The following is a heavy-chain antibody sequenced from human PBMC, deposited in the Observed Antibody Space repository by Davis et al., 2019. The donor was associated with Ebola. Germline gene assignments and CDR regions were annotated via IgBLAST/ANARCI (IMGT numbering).Heavy chain of an antibody. V-gene: IGHV1-8*01. Sequence: ASVKVSCKASGYTFTSYDINWVRQATGQGLEWMGWMNPNSGNTGYAQKFQGRVTMTRDTSISTAYMELSRLRSDDTAVYYCARGGIVVVPAAIQDYYYYMDVWGKGTTVTVSS. J-gene: IGHJ6*03. CDR3: ARGGIVVVPAAIQDYYYYMDV. CDR1: GYTFTSYD. D-gene: IGHD2-2*02. CDR2: MNPNSGNT.